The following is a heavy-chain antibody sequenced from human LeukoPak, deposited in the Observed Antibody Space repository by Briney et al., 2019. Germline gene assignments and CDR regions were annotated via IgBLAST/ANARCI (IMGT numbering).Heavy chain of an antibody. V-gene: IGHV3-7*01. CDR1: GFTFRNYW. D-gene: IGHD6-6*01. CDR2: INEDASKK. CDR3: ATSTYSSSPS. Sequence: SGGSLRLSCAASGFTFRNYWMIWVRQAPWKGLEWVANINEDASKKYYVDSVEGRFTISRDDAKNSLYLQMNSLRAEDTAMYYCATSTYSSSPSWGQGTLVTVSS. J-gene: IGHJ5*02.